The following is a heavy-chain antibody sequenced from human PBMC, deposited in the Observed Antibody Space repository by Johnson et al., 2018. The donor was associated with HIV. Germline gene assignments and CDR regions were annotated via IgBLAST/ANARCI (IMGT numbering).Heavy chain of an antibody. D-gene: IGHD6-6*01. CDR3: WGYSTSSNAAFDI. J-gene: IGHJ3*02. V-gene: IGHV3-30*02. CDR1: GFTFNTNG. Sequence: QVQLVESGGGVVQPGGSLRLSCVASGFTFNTNGMHWVRQAPGKGLEWVAFIRFDGSSKYYGDSVTGRFSISRDNSKNTLFLHMNSLRAEDTAVYYCWGYSTSSNAAFDIWGQGTMVTVSS. CDR2: IRFDGSSK.